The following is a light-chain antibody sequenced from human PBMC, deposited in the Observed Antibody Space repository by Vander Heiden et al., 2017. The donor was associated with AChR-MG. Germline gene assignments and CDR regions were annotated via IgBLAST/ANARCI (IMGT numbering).Light chain of an antibody. CDR3: QQRSNWPPVYT. CDR1: QRINQY. CDR2: DAS. V-gene: IGKV3-11*01. Sequence: EFALTQSPVILSLSPGERATLSCRASQRINQYLAWYQQRRGQAPRLHIYDASNRATGVPARFSGSGSGTDFTLTISSLEPEDFAVYYCQQRSNWPPVYTFGQGTKLEIK. J-gene: IGKJ2*01.